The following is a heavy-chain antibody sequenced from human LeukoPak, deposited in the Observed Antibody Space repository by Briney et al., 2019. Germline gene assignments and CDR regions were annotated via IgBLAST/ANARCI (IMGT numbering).Heavy chain of an antibody. Sequence: SVKVSCKASGGTFSSYAISWARQAPGQGLEWMGGIIPIFGTANYAQKFQGRVTITADESTSTAYMELSSLRSEGTAVYYCARGKHGYCSSTSCYDWFDPWGQGTLVTVSS. J-gene: IGHJ5*02. CDR3: ARGKHGYCSSTSCYDWFDP. V-gene: IGHV1-69*13. CDR1: GGTFSSYA. D-gene: IGHD2-2*01. CDR2: IIPIFGTA.